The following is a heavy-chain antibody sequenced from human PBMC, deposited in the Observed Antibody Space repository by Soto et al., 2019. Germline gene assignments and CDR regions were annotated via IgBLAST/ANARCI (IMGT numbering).Heavy chain of an antibody. Sequence: ASVKVSCKASGYTFTSYDINWVRQAPGQRLEWMGWINAGNGDTKYSENFQGRVTITRDTSASTVYLDLSSLSSEDTAFYYCARTGHSGSYDYWGQGTLVTVSS. J-gene: IGHJ4*02. CDR2: INAGNGDT. CDR3: ARTGHSGSYDY. CDR1: GYTFTSYD. D-gene: IGHD3-22*01. V-gene: IGHV1-3*01.